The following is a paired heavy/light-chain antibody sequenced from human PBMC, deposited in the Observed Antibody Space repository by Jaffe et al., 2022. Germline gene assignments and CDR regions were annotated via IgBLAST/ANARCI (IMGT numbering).Light chain of an antibody. CDR3: QQLYSYPVT. CDR1: QGISSY. J-gene: IGKJ4*01. Sequence: DIQLTQSPSFLSASIGDRVTITCRASQGISSYLAWYQQKPGVAPKLLISAASTLQSAVPSRFSGSGSGTEFTLTISSLQPEDFATYYCQQLYSYPVTFGGGTKVEIK. V-gene: IGKV1-9*01. CDR2: AAS.
Heavy chain of an antibody. CDR2: SRNKANRYTT. V-gene: IGHV3-72*01. CDR1: GFTLSDFY. J-gene: IGHJ4*02. Sequence: EVQLVESGGGLVQPGGSLRLSCAVSGFTLSDFYMDWVRQAPGKGLEWVGRSRNKANRYTTEYAASVKGRFTISRDDSMNSLYLQMNTLKTEDTAVYYCARSMGTRDFDLWGQGALVTVSS. CDR3: ARSMGTRDFDL. D-gene: IGHD1-7*01.